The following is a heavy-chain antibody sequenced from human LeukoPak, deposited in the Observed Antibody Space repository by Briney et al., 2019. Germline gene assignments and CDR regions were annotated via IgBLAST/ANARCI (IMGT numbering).Heavy chain of an antibody. V-gene: IGHV3-30*03. CDR3: ASSNPRFLWYSHLES. CDR2: ISYDGSNR. D-gene: IGHD6-13*01. Sequence: GGSLRLSCAASGFTFSSYGMHWVRQAPGKGLEWVAVISYDGSNRYYADSVKGRFTISRDNSKNTLYLQMNSLRAEDTAVYYCASSNPRFLWYSHLESWGQGTLVTVSS. J-gene: IGHJ5*02. CDR1: GFTFSSYG.